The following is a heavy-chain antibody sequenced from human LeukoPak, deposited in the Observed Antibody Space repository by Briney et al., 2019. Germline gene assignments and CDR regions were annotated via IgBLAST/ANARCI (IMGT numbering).Heavy chain of an antibody. J-gene: IGHJ4*02. Sequence: PSETLSLTCTVSGGSITSSSHHWGWIRQSPGKGLEWIGSMYYGRTTYYNPSLNSRVTISVVTSKNQFSLQVNSVTAANTAVYYCARLVVVVPAAIIGFDYWGQGTLVTVSS. CDR1: GGSITSSSHH. D-gene: IGHD2-2*01. CDR2: MYYGRTT. V-gene: IGHV4-39*07. CDR3: ARLVVVVPAAIIGFDY.